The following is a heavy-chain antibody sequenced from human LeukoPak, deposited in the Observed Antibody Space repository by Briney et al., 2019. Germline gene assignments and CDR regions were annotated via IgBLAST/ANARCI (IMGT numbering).Heavy chain of an antibody. V-gene: IGHV1-18*01. Sequence: GASVKVSCKASGYTFTSYGISWVRQAPGQGLEWMGWISAYNGNTNYAQKLQGRVTMTTDTSTSTAYMELRSLRSDDTAVYYCAREVSNDSSGYYERDYFDYWGQGTLVTVSS. CDR1: GYTFTSYG. CDR3: AREVSNDSSGYYERDYFDY. CDR2: ISAYNGNT. J-gene: IGHJ4*02. D-gene: IGHD3-22*01.